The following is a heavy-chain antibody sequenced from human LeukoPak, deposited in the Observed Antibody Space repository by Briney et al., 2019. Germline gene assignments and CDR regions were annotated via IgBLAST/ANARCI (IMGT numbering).Heavy chain of an antibody. CDR2: IKQDGSDK. Sequence: PGGSLRLSCAASGFTFTFYWMSWVRQAPGKGLEWGANIKQDGSDKYYVGSVKGRFTISRDNSKNSLYLQMNSLRAEDTAFYFCARHSNKYDFDSSGHYLSFDYWGQGTLVSVSS. CDR1: GFTFTFYW. CDR3: ARHSNKYDFDSSGHYLSFDY. V-gene: IGHV3-7*01. J-gene: IGHJ4*02. D-gene: IGHD3-22*01.